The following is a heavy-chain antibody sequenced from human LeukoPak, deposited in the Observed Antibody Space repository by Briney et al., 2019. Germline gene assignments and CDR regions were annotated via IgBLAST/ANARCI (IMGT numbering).Heavy chain of an antibody. CDR2: IYHSGST. V-gene: IGHV4-4*02. J-gene: IGHJ4*02. D-gene: IGHD3-22*01. CDR1: GGSISSSNW. CDR3: ARDVTYYYDSSGYYSIGY. Sequence: SGTLSLTCAVSGGSISSSNWWSWVRQPPGKGLEWIGEIYHSGSTNYNPSLKSRVTISVDKSKNQFSLKLSSVTAADTAVYYCARDVTYYYDSSGYYSIGYWGQGTLVTVSS.